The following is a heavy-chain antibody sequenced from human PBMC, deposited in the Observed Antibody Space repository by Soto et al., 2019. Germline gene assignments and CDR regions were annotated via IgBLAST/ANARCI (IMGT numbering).Heavy chain of an antibody. CDR2: INAGNGNT. V-gene: IGHV1-3*05. Sequence: QVQLVQSGAEEKKPGASVKVSCKASGYTFTSYAMHWVRQAPGQRLEWMGWINAGNGNTKYSQKFQGRVTITRDTSASTAYMELSSLRSEDAAVYYCARTNYDFCSGPFYYYYGMDVWGQGTTVTVSS. D-gene: IGHD3-3*01. J-gene: IGHJ6*02. CDR3: ARTNYDFCSGPFYYYYGMDV. CDR1: GYTFTSYA.